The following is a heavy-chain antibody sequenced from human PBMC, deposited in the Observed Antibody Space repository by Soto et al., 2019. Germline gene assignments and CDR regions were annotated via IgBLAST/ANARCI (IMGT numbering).Heavy chain of an antibody. CDR1: GVTFRTYA. V-gene: IGHV3-23*01. CDR3: AKDLREGLLNAFAL. CDR2: ISGRGSNT. D-gene: IGHD3-16*01. J-gene: IGHJ3*01. Sequence: EVQLLESGGGLVQPGGSLRLSCVASGVTFRTYAMTWVRQAPGKGLGCVSSISGRGSNTHYADSVKGRFTISRDNSKDTVYLQMDSLRVEETAIYYCAKDLREGLLNAFALWGQGTMVTVS.